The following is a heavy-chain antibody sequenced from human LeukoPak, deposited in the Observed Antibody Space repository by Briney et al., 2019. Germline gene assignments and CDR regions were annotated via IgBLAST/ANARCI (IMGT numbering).Heavy chain of an antibody. D-gene: IGHD1-26*01. V-gene: IGHV4-39*01. CDR1: GGSISSSGYY. J-gene: IGHJ5*02. Sequence: PSETLSLTCTVSGGSISSSGYYWSWIRQPPGKGLEWIASIYYSGSTYYNPSLKSRVTISVDTSKNQLSLKLSSLTAADTAVYYRARHEYSGSYYGLSWFDPWGQGTLVTVSS. CDR2: IYYSGST. CDR3: ARHEYSGSYYGLSWFDP.